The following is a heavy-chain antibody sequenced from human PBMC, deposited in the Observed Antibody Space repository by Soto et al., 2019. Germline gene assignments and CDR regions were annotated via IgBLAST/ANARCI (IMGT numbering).Heavy chain of an antibody. CDR2: VYYSGTT. Sequence: SETLSLTCTVSGGSISSGTYYWGWIRQPPGKGLEWIASVYYSGTTYYNPSLKSRVTISVDTSKNQFSLQLNSATAADTAVYYCARTGCISTSCRYYYYMDVWGKGTTVTVSS. V-gene: IGHV4-39*01. CDR3: ARTGCISTSCRYYYYMDV. D-gene: IGHD2-2*01. J-gene: IGHJ6*03. CDR1: GGSISSGTYY.